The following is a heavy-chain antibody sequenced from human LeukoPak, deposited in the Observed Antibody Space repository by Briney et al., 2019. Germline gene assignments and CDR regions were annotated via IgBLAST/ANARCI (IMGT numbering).Heavy chain of an antibody. D-gene: IGHD3-9*01. Sequence: QTGGSLRLSCAASGFTFSSYEMNWVRQAPGKGLEWVSYISSSDSTIYYADSVKGRFTISRDNAKNSLYLQMNSLRAEDTAVYYCARGDILTGSDYYYYMDVWGKGTTVTISS. J-gene: IGHJ6*03. V-gene: IGHV3-48*03. CDR3: ARGDILTGSDYYYYMDV. CDR1: GFTFSSYE. CDR2: ISSSDSTI.